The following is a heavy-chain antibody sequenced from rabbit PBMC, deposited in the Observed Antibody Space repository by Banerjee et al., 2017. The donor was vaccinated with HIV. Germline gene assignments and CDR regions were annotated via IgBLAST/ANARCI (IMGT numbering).Heavy chain of an antibody. J-gene: IGHJ4*01. D-gene: IGHD7-1*01. CDR1: GFSFSSYYY. CDR2: IYFSSGST. V-gene: IGHV1S40*01. CDR3: ARDLPGNGIYFDL. Sequence: QSLEESGGDLVKPGASLTLTCTASGFSFSSYYYMCWVRQAPGKGLELIACIYFSSGSTWYASWAKGRFTISKTSSTTVTLQMTSLTAADTATYFCARDLPGNGIYFDLWGPGTLVTVS.